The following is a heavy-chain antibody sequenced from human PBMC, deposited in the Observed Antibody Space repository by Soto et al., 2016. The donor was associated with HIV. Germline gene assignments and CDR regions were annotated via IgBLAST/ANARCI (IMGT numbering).Heavy chain of an antibody. Sequence: VQLVESGGGVVQPGRSLRLSCAASGFTFSSYAMHWVRQAPGKGLEWVAVISYDGSNKYYADSVKGRFTISRDNSKNTLYLQMNSLRAEDTAVYYCARDNGGXFDYVGPGNPGHRLL. V-gene: IGHV3-30*04. CDR3: ARDNGGXFDY. J-gene: IGHJ4*02. D-gene: IGHD7-27*01. CDR1: GFTFSSYA. CDR2: ISYDGSNK.